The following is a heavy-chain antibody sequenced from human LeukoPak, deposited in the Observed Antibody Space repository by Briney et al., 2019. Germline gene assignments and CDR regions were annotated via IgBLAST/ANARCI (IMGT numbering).Heavy chain of an antibody. CDR1: GYTFTGYY. Sequence: ASVKVSCKASGYTFTGYYMHWVRQAPGQGLEWMGWINPNSGGTNYAQKFQGRVTMTRDTPISTAYMELSRLRSDDTAAYYCARSICSGGSCYFEVDPWGQGTLVTVSS. D-gene: IGHD2-15*01. CDR3: ARSICSGGSCYFEVDP. V-gene: IGHV1-2*02. CDR2: INPNSGGT. J-gene: IGHJ5*02.